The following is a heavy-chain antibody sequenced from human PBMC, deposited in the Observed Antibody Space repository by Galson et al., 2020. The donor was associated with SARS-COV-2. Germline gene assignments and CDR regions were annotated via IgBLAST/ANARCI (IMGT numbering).Heavy chain of an antibody. V-gene: IGHV3-13*01. D-gene: IGHD2-8*01. CDR2: IGTAGDT. CDR1: GFTFSSYD. CDR3: ARGNSNGVWEGHYYYMDV. Sequence: GGSLRLSCAASGFTFSSYDMHWVRQATGKGLEWVSAIGTAGDTYYPGSVKGRFTISRENAKNSLYLQMNSLRAGDTAVYYCARGNSNGVWEGHYYYMDVWGKGTTVTVSS. J-gene: IGHJ6*03.